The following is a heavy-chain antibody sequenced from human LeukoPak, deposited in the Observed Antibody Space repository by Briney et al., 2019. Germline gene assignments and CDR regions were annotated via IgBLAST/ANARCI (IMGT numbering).Heavy chain of an antibody. CDR1: GASISSWH. D-gene: IGHD2-2*01. CDR2: IYGSGST. J-gene: IGHJ4*02. Sequence: PSETLSLTCTVSGASISSWHWSWIRQSPGKGLEWIGDIYGSGSTNYNPSLKSRVTMSADTSKNQFSLKLNSVTAADTAVYYCARQTALVGYASGLGFNYWGQGTLVTVSS. CDR3: ARQTALVGYASGLGFNY. V-gene: IGHV4-59*01.